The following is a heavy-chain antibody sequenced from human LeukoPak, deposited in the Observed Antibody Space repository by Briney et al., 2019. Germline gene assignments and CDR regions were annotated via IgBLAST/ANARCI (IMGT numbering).Heavy chain of an antibody. CDR3: ARAPYGAYSWEADY. D-gene: IGHD1-26*01. V-gene: IGHV4-31*03. Sequence: SETLSLTCTVSGGSISSGGYYWSWISQHPGKALAWIGYIYYSGSTYYNPSLKSRVTISVDTSKNQFSLKLSSVTAADTAVYYCARAPYGAYSWEADYWGQGTLVTVSS. CDR1: GGSISSGGYY. J-gene: IGHJ4*02. CDR2: IYYSGST.